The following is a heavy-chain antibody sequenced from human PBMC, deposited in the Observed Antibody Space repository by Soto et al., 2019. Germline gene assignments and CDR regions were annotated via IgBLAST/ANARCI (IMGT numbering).Heavy chain of an antibody. CDR3: AREDRNYYGSSGSYH. Sequence: QVQLQESGPGLVKPSQTLSLTCTVSGGSISSLGAYWSWIRQHPGKGLEWIGYIHYSGCTTYNPSLKSRVTISIDTSKNQFSLKLNSVTAADTAVYYCAREDRNYYGSSGSYHWGQGTLVTVSS. CDR2: IHYSGCT. J-gene: IGHJ5*02. CDR1: GGSISSLGAY. D-gene: IGHD3-22*01. V-gene: IGHV4-31*03.